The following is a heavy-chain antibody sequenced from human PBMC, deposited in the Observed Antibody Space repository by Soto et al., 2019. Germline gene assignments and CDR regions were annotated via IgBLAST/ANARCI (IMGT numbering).Heavy chain of an antibody. Sequence: PGWSLRLSCAASGFTVSSNYMSWVRQAPGKGLEWVSFIYSGGSTYYADSVKGRFTISRDNSKNTLYLQMNSLRAEDTAVYYCASGYCSGGSGDPYYFDNWGQGMFVTVSS. J-gene: IGHJ4*02. CDR2: IYSGGST. D-gene: IGHD2-15*01. V-gene: IGHV3-66*01. CDR3: ASGYCSGGSGDPYYFDN. CDR1: GFTVSSNY.